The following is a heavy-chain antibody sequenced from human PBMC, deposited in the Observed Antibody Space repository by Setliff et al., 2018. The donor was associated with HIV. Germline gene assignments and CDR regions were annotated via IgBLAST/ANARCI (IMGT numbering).Heavy chain of an antibody. V-gene: IGHV4-34*01. J-gene: IGHJ6*02. CDR1: GGSYSAYY. CDR2: ISHSGDT. Sequence: LSLTCAVKGGSYSAYYWSWIRQSPGKGLEWIGDISHSGDTTYNPSLRGRVTISVDTSKNQFSLRLSSVTAADTAVYYCARDKRASFDGLDVWGQGTTVTVSS. CDR3: ARDKRASFDGLDV.